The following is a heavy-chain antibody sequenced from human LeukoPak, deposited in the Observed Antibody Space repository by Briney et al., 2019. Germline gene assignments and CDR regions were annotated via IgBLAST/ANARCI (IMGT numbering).Heavy chain of an antibody. Sequence: PSETLSLTCAVYGGSFSGYYWSWIRQHPGKGLEWIGYIYYSGSTYYNPSLKSRVTISVDTSKNQFSLKLSSVTAADTAVYYCARDGYYDSSGFDYWGQGTLVTVSS. CDR1: GGSFSGYY. V-gene: IGHV4-31*11. J-gene: IGHJ4*02. D-gene: IGHD3-22*01. CDR2: IYYSGST. CDR3: ARDGYYDSSGFDY.